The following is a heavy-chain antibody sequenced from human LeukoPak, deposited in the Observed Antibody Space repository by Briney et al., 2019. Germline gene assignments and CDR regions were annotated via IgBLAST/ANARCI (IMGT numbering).Heavy chain of an antibody. D-gene: IGHD1-1*01. J-gene: IGHJ4*02. CDR1: GGSFSGYY. CDR2: INHSGST. V-gene: IGHV4-34*01. CDR3: ARGRGRGRKNWNGHAPYYFDY. Sequence: SETLSLTCAVYGGSFSGYYWSWIRQPPGKGLEWIGEINHSGSTNYNPSLKSRVTISVDTSKNQFSLKLSSVTAADTAVYYCARGRGRGRKNWNGHAPYYFDYWGQGTLVTVSS.